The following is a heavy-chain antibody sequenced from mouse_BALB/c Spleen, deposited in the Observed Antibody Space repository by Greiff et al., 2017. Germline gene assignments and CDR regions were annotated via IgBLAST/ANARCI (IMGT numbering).Heavy chain of an antibody. V-gene: IGHV1-15*01. CDR3: TRFAWVDY. CDR2: IDPETGGT. CDR1: GYTFTDYA. D-gene: IGHD4-1*01. Sequence: QVHLQQSGAELVRPGASVTLSCKASGYTFTDYAMHWVKQTPVHGLEWIGAIDPETGGTAYNQKFKGKATLTADKSSSTAYMELRSLTSEDSAVYYCTRFAWVDYWGQGTTLTVSS. J-gene: IGHJ2*01.